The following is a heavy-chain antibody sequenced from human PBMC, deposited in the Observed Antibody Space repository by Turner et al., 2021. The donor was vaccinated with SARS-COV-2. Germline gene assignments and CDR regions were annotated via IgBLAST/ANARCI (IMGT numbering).Heavy chain of an antibody. CDR3: ARHPFLGVVADYYFDY. CDR1: GGSISSYY. CDR2: IYYSGST. V-gene: IGHV4-59*08. D-gene: IGHD3-22*01. J-gene: IGHJ4*02. Sequence: QVQLQESGTGLVKPSETLSLTCTVSGGSISSYYWSWIRQPPGKGLEWIGYIYYSGSTNYKPSLKSRVTISVDTSKNQFSLKLSSVTAADTAVYYCARHPFLGVVADYYFDYWGQGTLVTVSS.